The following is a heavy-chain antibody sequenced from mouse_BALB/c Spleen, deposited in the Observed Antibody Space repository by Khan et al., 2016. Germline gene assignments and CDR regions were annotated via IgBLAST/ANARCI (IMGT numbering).Heavy chain of an antibody. Sequence: QCQLVQSGPELKKPGETVKISCKASGYTFTNYGMNWVKQAPGKGLQWMGWINTYTGEPTYADDFKGRFAFSLETSANTAYLQINNLKNEDMATYFCARFRYANYWGQGTTLTVSS. CDR3: ARFRYANY. J-gene: IGHJ2*01. CDR2: INTYTGEP. D-gene: IGHD1-1*01. V-gene: IGHV9-1*02. CDR1: GYTFTNYG.